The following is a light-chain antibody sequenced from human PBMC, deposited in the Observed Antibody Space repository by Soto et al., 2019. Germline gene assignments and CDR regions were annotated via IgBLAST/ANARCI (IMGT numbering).Light chain of an antibody. CDR1: QRVGSNY. CDR3: LQYHILWA. CDR2: VPS. J-gene: IGKJ1*01. V-gene: IGKV3-20*01. Sequence: VLTRTPGGVCLAAKEIASRCCRASQRVGSNYLAWFQQKPGQAPRLLISVPSSRATGIPDRFSGSGSGTEFTLSVSGLQPEDFTVYSCLQYHILWAFGQGTKVDIK.